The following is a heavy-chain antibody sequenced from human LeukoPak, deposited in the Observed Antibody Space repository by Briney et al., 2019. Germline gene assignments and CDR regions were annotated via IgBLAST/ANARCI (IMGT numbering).Heavy chain of an antibody. J-gene: IGHJ4*02. Sequence: SETLSLTCTVSGGSVSRGGYYWNWIRQHPGKGLEWIGFTSYSEGTYYNPSLMSRITISVDISQNQFSLKMRDVTTADTAVYFCATADWESFYLDSWGQGALVAVSS. CDR2: TSYSEGT. V-gene: IGHV4-31*03. CDR1: GGSVSRGGYY. CDR3: ATADWESFYLDS. D-gene: IGHD1-26*01.